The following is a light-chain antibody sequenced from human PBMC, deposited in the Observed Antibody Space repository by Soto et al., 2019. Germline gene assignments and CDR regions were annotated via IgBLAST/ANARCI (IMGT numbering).Light chain of an antibody. V-gene: IGKV1-39*01. CDR3: QQSHSTPFT. Sequence: DIQMTQSPSSLSASVGDTVTITCRASQSIGTYLSWHQQKPGKAPKVLIFGASTLQRGVPSRFRGFGYGADFTLTIRSLQPEDFATYYCQQSHSTPFTFGPGTKVGIK. CDR1: QSIGTY. J-gene: IGKJ3*01. CDR2: GAS.